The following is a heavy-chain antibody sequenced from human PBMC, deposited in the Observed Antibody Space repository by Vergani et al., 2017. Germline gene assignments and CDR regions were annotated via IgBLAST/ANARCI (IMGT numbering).Heavy chain of an antibody. D-gene: IGHD3-10*01. CDR2: INPSGGST. CDR1: GYTFTSYY. CDR3: ARGAARGYYYYYYYMDV. J-gene: IGHJ6*03. V-gene: IGHV1-46*01. Sequence: QVQLVQSGAEVKKPGASVKVSCKASGYTFTSYYMHWVRQAPGQGLEWMGIINPSGGSTSYAQKFQGRVTMTRDTSTSTVYMELSSLRSEDTAVYYCARGAARGYYYYYYYMDVWGKGTTVTVSS.